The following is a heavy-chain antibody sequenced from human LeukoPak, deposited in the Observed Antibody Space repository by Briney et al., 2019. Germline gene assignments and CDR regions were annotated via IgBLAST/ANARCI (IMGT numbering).Heavy chain of an antibody. CDR1: GFAFSNFE. J-gene: IGHJ4*02. Sequence: GGSLRLSCAASGFAFSNFEMNWVRQAPGKGLEWLGSTEYDADSVRGRFTISRDNSKNTLYLQMDSLTPDDTAVYYCSRLKRPNYFDYWGQGTLVIVSS. D-gene: IGHD6-25*01. CDR2: STE. V-gene: IGHV3-30*04. CDR3: SRLKRPNYFDY.